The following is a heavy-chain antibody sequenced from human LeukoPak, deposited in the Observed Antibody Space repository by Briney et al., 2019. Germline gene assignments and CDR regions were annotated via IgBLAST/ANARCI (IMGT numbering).Heavy chain of an antibody. J-gene: IGHJ4*02. CDR1: GYSMSSGYY. CDR2: IYHSGST. Sequence: SETLSLTCTVSGYSMSSGYYWGWTRQPPGKGLEWIGSIYHSGSTYYNPSLKRRVTISVDTPKNQFSLKLSSVTAADTAVYYCARRPLFGVEDYWGQGTLVTVSS. V-gene: IGHV4-38-2*02. D-gene: IGHD3-3*01. CDR3: ARRPLFGVEDY.